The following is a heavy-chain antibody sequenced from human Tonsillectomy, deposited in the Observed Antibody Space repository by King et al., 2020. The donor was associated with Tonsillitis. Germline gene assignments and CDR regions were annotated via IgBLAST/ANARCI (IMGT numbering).Heavy chain of an antibody. Sequence: QLVQSGGVVVQPGGSLRLSCAASGFTFDDYTIHWVRQAPGKGLEWVSLISWDGGSTYYADSVKGRFTISRDNSKNSLYLQMNSLRTEDTALYYCAKGATSIVAVTALDYWGQGTLVTVSS. V-gene: IGHV3-43*01. CDR3: AKGATSIVAVTALDY. D-gene: IGHD6-25*01. CDR1: GFTFDDYT. J-gene: IGHJ4*02. CDR2: ISWDGGST.